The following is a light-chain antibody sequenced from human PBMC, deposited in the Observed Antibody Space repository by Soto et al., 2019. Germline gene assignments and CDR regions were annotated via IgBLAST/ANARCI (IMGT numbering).Light chain of an antibody. CDR2: GAS. CDR1: QSVSSSC. V-gene: IGKV3-20*01. Sequence: EIVLTQSPGTLSLSPGDRATLSCRASQSVSSSCLAWYQQKPGLAPRLLIFGASSRATGIPDRFSGSGSGTDFTLTISRLEPEEFAVYYCQQYGSSPYTFGQGTKVEIK. CDR3: QQYGSSPYT. J-gene: IGKJ2*01.